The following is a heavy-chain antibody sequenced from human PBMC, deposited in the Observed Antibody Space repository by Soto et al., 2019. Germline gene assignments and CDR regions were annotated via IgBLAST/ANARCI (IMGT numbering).Heavy chain of an antibody. D-gene: IGHD3-22*01. V-gene: IGHV1-69*13. CDR2: IIPILGTA. Sequence: GASVNVSCKVSGGSFSSFSINWVRQAPGQRFEWMGGIIPILGTANFTQKFQDRVTFTADESTATAYMTLSSLTSEDTAFYYCTSFYSNGYYPQIRYW. CDR1: GGSFSSFS. CDR3: TSFYSNGYYPQIRY. J-gene: IGHJ4*01.